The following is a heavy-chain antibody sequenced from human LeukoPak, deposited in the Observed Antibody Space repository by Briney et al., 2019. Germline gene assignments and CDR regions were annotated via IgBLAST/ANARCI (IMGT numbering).Heavy chain of an antibody. CDR3: AKDRSSSWYGGWFDP. J-gene: IGHJ5*02. Sequence: GGSLRLSCAASGFTFSSYSMNWVRQAPGKGLEWVSAISGSGGSTYYADSVKGRFTISRDNSKNTLYLQMNSLRAEDTAVYYCAKDRSSSWYGGWFDPWGQGTLVTVSS. D-gene: IGHD6-13*01. CDR1: GFTFSSYS. V-gene: IGHV3-23*01. CDR2: ISGSGGST.